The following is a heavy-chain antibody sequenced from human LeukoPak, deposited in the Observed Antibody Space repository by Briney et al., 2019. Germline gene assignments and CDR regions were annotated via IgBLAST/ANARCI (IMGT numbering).Heavy chain of an antibody. D-gene: IGHD6-19*01. V-gene: IGHV3-23*01. CDR1: GFTFSSYA. CDR3: AKTFIAVDNPIDY. Sequence: GGSLRLSCAASGFTFSSYAMSWVRQAPGKGLEWVSVISGGGTSTYYADSVKGRFTISKDNSRNTLYLQMNSLRAEDTAVYYCAKTFIAVDNPIDYWGQGTLVTVSS. CDR2: ISGGGTST. J-gene: IGHJ4*02.